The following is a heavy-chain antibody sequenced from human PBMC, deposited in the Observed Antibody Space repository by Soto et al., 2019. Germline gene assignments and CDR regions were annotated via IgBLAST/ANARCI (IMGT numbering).Heavy chain of an antibody. Sequence: QVQLQESGPGLVKPSQTLFLTCTVSGGSISSGGYYWSWIRQHPGKGLEWIGYIYYSGSTYYNPSLKSRVTISVDTSKNQFSLKLSSVTAADTAVYYCARDKMKTTVSYYYYYGMDVWGQGTTVTVSS. CDR2: IYYSGST. J-gene: IGHJ6*02. CDR3: ARDKMKTTVSYYYYYGMDV. CDR1: GGSISSGGYY. V-gene: IGHV4-31*03. D-gene: IGHD4-17*01.